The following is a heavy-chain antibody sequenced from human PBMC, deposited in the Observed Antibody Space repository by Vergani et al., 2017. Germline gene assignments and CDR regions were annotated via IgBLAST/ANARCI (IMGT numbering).Heavy chain of an antibody. D-gene: IGHD3-10*01. Sequence: QVQLVQSGAEVKKPGSSVKVSCKASGGTFSSYTISWVRQAPGQGLEWMGRIIPILGIANYAQKFQGRVTITADKSTSTAYMELSSLRSADTAVYYCAGDPTIAAADYWGQGTLVTVSS. CDR2: IIPILGIA. CDR3: AGDPTIAAADY. V-gene: IGHV1-69*08. CDR1: GGTFSSYT. J-gene: IGHJ4*02.